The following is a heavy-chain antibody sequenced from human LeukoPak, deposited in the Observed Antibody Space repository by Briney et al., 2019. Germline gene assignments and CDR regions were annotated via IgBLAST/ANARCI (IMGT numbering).Heavy chain of an antibody. J-gene: IGHJ3*02. V-gene: IGHV4-4*07. CDR1: GGSINNYY. CDR2: IYTRGST. D-gene: IGHD2-15*01. CDR3: ARGRYCSADICSGGDAFDI. Sequence: SETLSLTCTVSGGSINNYYWSWVRQPAGKGLEWIGRIYTRGSTNYNPSLKSRVTMSVDTSKSQFSLKLSSVTAADTAVYYCARGRYCSADICSGGDAFDIWGQGTMVSVSS.